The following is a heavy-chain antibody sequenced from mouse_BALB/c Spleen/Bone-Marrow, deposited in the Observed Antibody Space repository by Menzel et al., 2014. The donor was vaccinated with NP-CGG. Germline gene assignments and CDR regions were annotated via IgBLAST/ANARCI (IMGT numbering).Heavy chain of an antibody. CDR1: GYSFTSYY. D-gene: IGHD2-1*01. V-gene: IGHV1-66*01. J-gene: IGHJ4*01. CDR3: ARRGNWGYAMDY. Sequence: QVQLQQSGPELVKPGASVKISCEASGYSFTSYYIHWVKQRPGQGLEWIGWIFPGSGNIKYNEKLKGEATLTADTSSSTAYMRLSSLTSEDSAVYFCARRGNWGYAMDYWGQGPSVPVSS. CDR2: IFPGSGNI.